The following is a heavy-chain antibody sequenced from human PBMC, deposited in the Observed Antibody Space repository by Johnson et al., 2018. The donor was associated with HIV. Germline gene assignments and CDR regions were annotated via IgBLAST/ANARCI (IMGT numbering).Heavy chain of an antibody. CDR2: INSDGSTI. D-gene: IGHD6-19*01. CDR1: GFTFSSYW. Sequence: VHLVESGGGLVQPGGSLRLSCAASGFTFSSYWMHWVRQAPGKGLVWVSRINSDGSTITYADSVKGRFTISRDNAKNTLYLQMNSLRAEDTAVYYCASGYSSGWYAVDAFDIWGQGTMVTVSS. J-gene: IGHJ3*02. V-gene: IGHV3-74*02. CDR3: ASGYSSGWYAVDAFDI.